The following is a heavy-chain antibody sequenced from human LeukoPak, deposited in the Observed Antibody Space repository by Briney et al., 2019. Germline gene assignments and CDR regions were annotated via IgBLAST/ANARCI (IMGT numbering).Heavy chain of an antibody. CDR3: ARDLATIDGIAWYYFEN. CDR1: GYTFTDHY. J-gene: IGHJ4*02. Sequence: GASVKVSCKASGYTFTDHYIHWVRQAPGQGVEWMGWINSNTGGTDYAQRFQDRIAISTYTSISTVYMELSRLRSDDTALYYCARDLATIDGIAWYYFENWGQGTLLTVS. D-gene: IGHD5-12*01. CDR2: INSNTGGT. V-gene: IGHV1-2*02.